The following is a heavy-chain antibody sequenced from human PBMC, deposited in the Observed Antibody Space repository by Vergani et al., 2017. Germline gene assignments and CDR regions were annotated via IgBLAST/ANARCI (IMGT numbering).Heavy chain of an antibody. V-gene: IGHV4-59*01. D-gene: IGHD3-22*01. CDR1: GGSISSYY. Sequence: QVQLQESGPGLVKPSETLSLTCTVSGGSISSYYWSWIRQPPGKGLEWIGYIYYSGSTNYNPSLKSRVTISVDTSKTQFSLKLSSVTAADTAVYYCARPSYYYDSSGWAFDIWGQGTMVTVSS. CDR3: ARPSYYYDSSGWAFDI. CDR2: IYYSGST. J-gene: IGHJ3*02.